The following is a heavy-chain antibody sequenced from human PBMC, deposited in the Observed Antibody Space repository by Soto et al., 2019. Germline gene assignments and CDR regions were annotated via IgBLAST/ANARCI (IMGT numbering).Heavy chain of an antibody. CDR2: INPGDSET. V-gene: IGHV5-51*01. D-gene: IGHD3-22*01. J-gene: IGHJ4*02. CDR3: ARQGSHFDRNSFGY. Sequence: PGESLKISCKGSGYSFSNYWIGWVRQMPGKGLEWMGVINPGDSETRFSPSFQGQVTISADKSIYTAYLQWRSLEASDSAMYYCARQGSHFDRNSFGYWGQGTLVTVSS. CDR1: GYSFSNYW.